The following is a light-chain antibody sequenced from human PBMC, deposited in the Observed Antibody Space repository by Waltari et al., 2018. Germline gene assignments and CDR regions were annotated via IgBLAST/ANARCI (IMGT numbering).Light chain of an antibody. J-gene: IGKJ5*01. V-gene: IGKV1-39*01. CDR1: QSISSY. CDR2: TAS. Sequence: DIQMTQSPSSLSASVGDRVTITCRASQSISSYLNWYQQRPGKAPKLLISTASTLQSGVSSRFSGSRSGPDFTLTISSLQPEDFAAYYCQQSYSTPITFGQGTRLEIK. CDR3: QQSYSTPIT.